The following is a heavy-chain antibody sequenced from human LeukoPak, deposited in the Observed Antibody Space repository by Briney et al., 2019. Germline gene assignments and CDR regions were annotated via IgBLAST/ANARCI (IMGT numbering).Heavy chain of an antibody. J-gene: IGHJ3*02. Sequence: GESLKISCKGSGYSFTSYWIGWVRQMPGKGLEWMGIIYPGDSDTRYSPSFQGQVTISADKSISTAYLQWSSLKASDTAMYYCARVGLFGVVIIGAFDIWGQGTMVTVSS. D-gene: IGHD3-3*01. CDR3: ARVGLFGVVIIGAFDI. CDR1: GYSFTSYW. CDR2: IYPGDSDT. V-gene: IGHV5-51*01.